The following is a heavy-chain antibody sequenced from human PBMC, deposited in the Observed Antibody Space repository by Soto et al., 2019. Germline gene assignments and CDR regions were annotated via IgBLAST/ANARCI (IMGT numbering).Heavy chain of an antibody. CDR2: IKQDGSEK. CDR1: GFTFSSYW. D-gene: IGHD4-17*01. V-gene: IGHV3-7*01. CDR3: ARDPDYGDYPYFDY. J-gene: IGHJ4*02. Sequence: EVQLVESGGGLVQPGGSLRLSCAASGFTFSSYWMSWVRQAPGKGLEWVANIKQDGSEKYYVVSVKGRFTISRDNAKNSLYLQMNSLRAEDTAVYYCARDPDYGDYPYFDYWGQGTLVTVSS.